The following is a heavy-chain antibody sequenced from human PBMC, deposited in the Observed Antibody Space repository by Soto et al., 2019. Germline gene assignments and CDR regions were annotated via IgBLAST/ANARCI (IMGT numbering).Heavy chain of an antibody. J-gene: IGHJ4*02. D-gene: IGHD5-12*01. Sequence: GASVKVSCKASGGTFSCYAISWVRQAPGQGLEWMGGIIPIFGTANYAQKFQGRVTITADESTSTAYMELSSLRSEDTAVYYCASRPMVATETADYWGQGTLVTVSS. CDR3: ASRPMVATETADY. CDR2: IIPIFGTA. V-gene: IGHV1-69*13. CDR1: GGTFSCYA.